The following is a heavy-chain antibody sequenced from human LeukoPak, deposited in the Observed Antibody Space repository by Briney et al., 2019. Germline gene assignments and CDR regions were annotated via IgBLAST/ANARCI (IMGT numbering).Heavy chain of an antibody. D-gene: IGHD3-9*01. Sequence: SETLSLTCAVYGWSFSGYYWSWIRQPPGKGLEWIGEINHSGSTNYNPSLKSRVTISVDTSKNQFSLKLSSVTAADTAVYYCASGSYYDILTGYYNVRTLDYWGQGTLVTVSS. CDR3: ASGSYYDILTGYYNVRTLDY. CDR2: INHSGST. J-gene: IGHJ4*02. V-gene: IGHV4-34*01. CDR1: GWSFSGYY.